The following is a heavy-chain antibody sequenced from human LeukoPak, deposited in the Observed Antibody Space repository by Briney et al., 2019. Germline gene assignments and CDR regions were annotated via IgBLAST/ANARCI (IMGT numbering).Heavy chain of an antibody. CDR3: ARDNQSPSYYYASGSLNNWFDR. CDR1: GYTFNTSG. D-gene: IGHD3-10*01. V-gene: IGHV1-18*01. Sequence: GASVKVSCKASGYTFNTSGISRVRQAPGQGLEWMGWISAYNGNTNYVQKLQGRVTITKDKSQTKTYMEVRSPRSDDPARHFCARDNQSPSYYYASGSLNNWFDRWGQGTLVTVS. J-gene: IGHJ5*02. CDR2: ISAYNGNT.